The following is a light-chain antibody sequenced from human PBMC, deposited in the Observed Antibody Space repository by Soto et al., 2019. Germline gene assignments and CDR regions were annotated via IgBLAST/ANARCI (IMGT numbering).Light chain of an antibody. V-gene: IGLV2-14*03. CDR1: SSGVGGHNF. CDR3: SSYSSSDTLV. Sequence: QSALTQPASVSRSPGQSITISCTGTSSGVGGHNFVSWYQQHPGRAPKLMIYDVRNRPSGVSNRFSGSKSANTASLVISGLQAEDEADYYCSSYSSSDTLVFGGGTKLTVL. J-gene: IGLJ2*01. CDR2: DVR.